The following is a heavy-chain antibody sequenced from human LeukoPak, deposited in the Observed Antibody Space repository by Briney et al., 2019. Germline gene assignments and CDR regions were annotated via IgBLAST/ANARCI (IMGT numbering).Heavy chain of an antibody. V-gene: IGHV3-21*01. CDR3: ARSDGTDAHFDY. J-gene: IGHJ4*02. D-gene: IGHD1-7*01. CDR1: GFTFSYHT. Sequence: PGGSLRLSCAASGFTFSYHTMNWLRQAPGKGLEWVSTITSSSTHIYYADSLKGRFTISRDNAKNSLYLQMNSLRAEDSAVYYCARSDGTDAHFDYWGRGTLVTVSS. CDR2: ITSSSTHI.